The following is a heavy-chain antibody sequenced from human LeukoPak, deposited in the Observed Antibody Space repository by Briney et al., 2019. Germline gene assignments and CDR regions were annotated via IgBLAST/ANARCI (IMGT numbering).Heavy chain of an antibody. D-gene: IGHD2-21*01. V-gene: IGHV6-1*01. Sequence: SQTLSLTCAISGDSVVTNNVAWNWIRQSPSRGLEGLGRTYLRSKWYNEYAVSVKSRMTINPDTSRNHFSLQLNSVIPEDTAVYYCTRGKYSGFDIWGQGTMVTVSS. CDR3: TRGKYSGFDI. J-gene: IGHJ3*02. CDR1: GDSVVTNNVA. CDR2: TYLRSKWYN.